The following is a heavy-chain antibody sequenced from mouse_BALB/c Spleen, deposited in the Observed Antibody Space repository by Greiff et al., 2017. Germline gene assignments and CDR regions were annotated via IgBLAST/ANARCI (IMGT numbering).Heavy chain of an antibody. CDR3: AREESRITTWGY. V-gene: IGHV5-6-5*01. J-gene: IGHJ2*01. Sequence: EVNVVESGGGLVKPGGSLKLSCAASGFTFSSYAMSWVRQTPEKRLEWVASISSGGSTYYPDSVKGRFTISRDNARNILYLQMSSLRSEDTAMYYCAREESRITTWGYWGQGTTLTVSS. CDR1: GFTFSSYA. D-gene: IGHD2-4*01. CDR2: ISSGGST.